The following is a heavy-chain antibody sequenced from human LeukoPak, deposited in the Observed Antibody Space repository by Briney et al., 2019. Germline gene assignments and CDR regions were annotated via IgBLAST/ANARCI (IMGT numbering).Heavy chain of an antibody. V-gene: IGHV1-8*01. Sequence: ASVKVSCKASGYTFTSYDINWVRQATGQGLGWMGWMNPNSGNTGYAQKFQGRVTMTRNTSISTAYMELSSLRSEDTAVYYCARGRPISITIFAPGYYYGMDVWGQGTTVTVSS. CDR3: ARGRPISITIFAPGYYYGMDV. CDR1: GYTFTSYD. J-gene: IGHJ6*02. CDR2: MNPNSGNT. D-gene: IGHD3-3*01.